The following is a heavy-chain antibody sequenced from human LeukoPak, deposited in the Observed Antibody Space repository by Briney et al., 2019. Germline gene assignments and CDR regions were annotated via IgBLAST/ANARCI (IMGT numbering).Heavy chain of an antibody. D-gene: IGHD6-19*01. V-gene: IGHV3-66*01. CDR1: GFTVSSNY. Sequence: GGSLTLSCAASGFTVSSNYMSWVRQAPGKGLEGVSVISRGGRTYYADSVKGRFTISRDNSKNTLYLQTNSLRAEDTAVYYCARVPHSIAVAGYWYFDLWGRGTLVTVSS. J-gene: IGHJ2*01. CDR3: ARVPHSIAVAGYWYFDL. CDR2: ISRGGRT.